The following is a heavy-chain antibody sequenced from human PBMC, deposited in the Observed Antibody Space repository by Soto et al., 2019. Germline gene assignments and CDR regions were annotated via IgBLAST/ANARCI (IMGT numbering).Heavy chain of an antibody. V-gene: IGHV4-31*03. J-gene: IGHJ6*02. D-gene: IGHD2-21*01. CDR3: AVSCVGCGGFHYDGMDV. CDR1: GGSSSSGGYS. Sequence: SETLSLTGTVSGGSSSSGGYSWSRIRQQPGKGLEWIGYIYYSGSTYYNPSLKSRVTISVDTSKNQLSLKLSSVTAADTAVYYCAVSCVGCGGFHYDGMDVWGQGTTVT. CDR2: IYYSGST.